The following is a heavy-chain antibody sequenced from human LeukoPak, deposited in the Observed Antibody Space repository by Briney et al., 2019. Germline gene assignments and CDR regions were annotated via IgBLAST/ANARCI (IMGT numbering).Heavy chain of an antibody. CDR3: ARGGSSTLLWFGELLWGWFDP. J-gene: IGHJ5*02. CDR2: IKQDGSEK. Sequence: PGGSLRLSCAASGFTFSSYWMSWVRQAPGKGLEWVANIKQDGSEKYYVDSVKGRFIISRDNAKNSLYLQMNSLRAEDTAVYYCARGGSSTLLWFGELLWGWFDPWGQGTLVTVSS. CDR1: GFTFSSYW. V-gene: IGHV3-7*01. D-gene: IGHD3-10*01.